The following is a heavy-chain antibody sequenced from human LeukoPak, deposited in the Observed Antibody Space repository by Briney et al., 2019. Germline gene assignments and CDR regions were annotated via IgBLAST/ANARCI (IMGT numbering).Heavy chain of an antibody. V-gene: IGHV3-23*01. CDR1: EFTFSSYA. CDR2: ISDSGGST. J-gene: IGHJ4*02. D-gene: IGHD2-2*01. Sequence: PGGSLRLSCAASEFTFSSYAMSWVRQAPGKGLEWVSDISDSGGSTYYADSVKGRFTISRDNSKNTVYLQMNSLRAEDTAVCYCAKDRRACSSSSCYYRFDYWGQGTLVTVSS. CDR3: AKDRRACSSSSCYYRFDY.